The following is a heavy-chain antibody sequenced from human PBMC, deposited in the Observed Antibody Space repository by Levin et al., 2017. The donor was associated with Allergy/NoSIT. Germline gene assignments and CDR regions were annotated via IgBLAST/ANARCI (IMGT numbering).Heavy chain of an antibody. V-gene: IGHV3-30*18. CDR2: ISYEGSNK. Sequence: GGSLRLSCAASGFTFSSYGMHGVRQAPGKGLEGVAVISYEGSNKYYADSVKGRFTISRDNSKNTLYLQMNSLRAEDTAVYYCAKEPQTTVTNAGYWYFDLWGRGTLVTVSS. D-gene: IGHD4-17*01. J-gene: IGHJ2*01. CDR3: AKEPQTTVTNAGYWYFDL. CDR1: GFTFSSYG.